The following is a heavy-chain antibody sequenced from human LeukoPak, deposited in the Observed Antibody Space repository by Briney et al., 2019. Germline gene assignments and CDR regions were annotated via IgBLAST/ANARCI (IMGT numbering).Heavy chain of an antibody. CDR2: IYYSGST. V-gene: IGHV4-39*07. CDR1: GGSISSSSYY. CDR3: ARGPGAARVFDY. D-gene: IGHD6-6*01. Sequence: SETLSLTCTVSGGSISSSSYYWGWIRQPPGKGLEWIGSIYYSGSTYYNPSLKSRVTISVDTSKNQSSLKLSSVTAADTAVYYCARGPGAARVFDYWGQGTLVTVSS. J-gene: IGHJ4*02.